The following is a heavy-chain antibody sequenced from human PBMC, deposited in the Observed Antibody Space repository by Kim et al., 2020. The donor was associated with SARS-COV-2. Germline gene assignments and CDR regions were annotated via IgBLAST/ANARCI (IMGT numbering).Heavy chain of an antibody. CDR3: AKEEGSGYSSGWTDYYYGMDV. CDR2: ISYDGSNT. J-gene: IGHJ6*02. CDR1: GVTFSSYD. D-gene: IGHD6-19*01. V-gene: IGHV3-30*18. Sequence: GGSLRLSCAASGVTFSSYDMHWVRQAPGKGLEWVSVISYDGSNTYYADSVKGRFTISRDNSKNTLYLQMNSLRAEDTAVYYCAKEEGSGYSSGWTDYYYGMDVWGHGPTVTVSS.